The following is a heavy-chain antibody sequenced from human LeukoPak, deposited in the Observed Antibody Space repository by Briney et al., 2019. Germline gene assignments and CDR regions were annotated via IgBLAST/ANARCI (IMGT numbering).Heavy chain of an antibody. Sequence: GGSLRLCCAASGFTVSSNYMSWVRQAPGKGLEWVSVIYSGGSTYYADSVKGIFTISRDNSKNTLYLQMNSLRAADTAVYYCAREGQLRYFDWSRGDYFDYWGQGTLVTVSS. D-gene: IGHD3-9*01. CDR1: GFTVSSNY. CDR2: IYSGGST. CDR3: AREGQLRYFDWSRGDYFDY. V-gene: IGHV3-66*01. J-gene: IGHJ4*02.